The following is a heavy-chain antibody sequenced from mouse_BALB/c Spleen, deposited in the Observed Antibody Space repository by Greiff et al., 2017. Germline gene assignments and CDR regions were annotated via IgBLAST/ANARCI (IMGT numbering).Heavy chain of an antibody. D-gene: IGHD1-1*01. J-gene: IGHJ4*01. CDR3: ASGSSYAMDY. CDR1: GFTFSDYY. V-gene: IGHV5-4*02. Sequence: EVQRVESGGGLVKPGGSLKLSCAASGFTFSDYYMYWVRQTPEKRLEWVATISDGGSYTYYPDSVKGRFTISRDNAKNNLYLQMSSLKSEDTAMYYCASGSSYAMDYWGQGTSVTVSS. CDR2: ISDGGSYT.